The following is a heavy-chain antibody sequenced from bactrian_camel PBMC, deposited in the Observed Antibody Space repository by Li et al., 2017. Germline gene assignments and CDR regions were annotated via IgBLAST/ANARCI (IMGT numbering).Heavy chain of an antibody. D-gene: IGHD2*01. CDR2: IYSDGSRA. CDR1: GFAFRGYG. V-gene: IGHV3S6*01. Sequence: VQLVESGGGLVQPGGSLRLSCAGSGFAFRGYGMSWVRQAPGKGLEWVSGIYSDGSRADYADSVKGRFTISRDDAKNALYLQLNSLKTEDTAVYYCAAEGYTGGYCDFAYWGQGTQVTVS. CDR3: AAEGYTGGYCDFAY. J-gene: IGHJ6*01.